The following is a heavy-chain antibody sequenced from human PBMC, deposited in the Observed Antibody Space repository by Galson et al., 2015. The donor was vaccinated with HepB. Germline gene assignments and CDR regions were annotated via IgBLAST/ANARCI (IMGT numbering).Heavy chain of an antibody. Sequence: QSGAEVKKPGESLKISCKASGYSFTSHWIGWVRQMPGKGLEWMGIIYPGDSDTRYSPSFQGQVTISADRSISTAYLQWSSLKASDTAMYYCARRGIVATSSYDYWGQGTLVTVSS. CDR3: ARRGIVATSSYDY. J-gene: IGHJ4*02. CDR2: IYPGDSDT. CDR1: GYSFTSHW. V-gene: IGHV5-51*01. D-gene: IGHD5-12*01.